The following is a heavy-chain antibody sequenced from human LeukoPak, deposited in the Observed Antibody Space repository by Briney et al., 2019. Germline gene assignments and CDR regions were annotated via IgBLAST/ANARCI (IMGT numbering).Heavy chain of an antibody. D-gene: IGHD3-3*01. CDR2: IYYSGST. CDR3: ARDLPNPYYDFWSGYHNWFDP. CDR1: GGSISSYY. J-gene: IGHJ5*02. V-gene: IGHV4-59*01. Sequence: SETLSLTCTVSGGSISSYYWSWIRQPPGKGLEWIGYIYYSGSTNYNPSLKSRVTISVDTSKNQFSLKLSSVTAADTAVYYCARDLPNPYYDFWSGYHNWFDPWGQGTLVTVSS.